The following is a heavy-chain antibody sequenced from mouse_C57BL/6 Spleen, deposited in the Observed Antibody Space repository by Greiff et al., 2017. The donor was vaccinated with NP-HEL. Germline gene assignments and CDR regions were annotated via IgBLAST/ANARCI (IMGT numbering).Heavy chain of an antibody. CDR1: GYTFTSYW. D-gene: IGHD1-1*01. J-gene: IGHJ1*03. V-gene: IGHV1-55*01. CDR3: ARATTVVATDWYFDV. Sequence: QVQLQQPGAELVKPGASVMMSCKASGYTFTSYWITWVKQRPGQGLEWIGDIYPGSGSTNYNEKFKSKATLTVDTSSSTAYMQLSSLTSEDSAVYYCARATTVVATDWYFDVWGTGTTVTVSS. CDR2: IYPGSGST.